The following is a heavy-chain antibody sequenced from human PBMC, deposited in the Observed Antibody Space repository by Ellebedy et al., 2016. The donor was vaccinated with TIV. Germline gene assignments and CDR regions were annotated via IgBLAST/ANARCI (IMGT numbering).Heavy chain of an antibody. CDR2: MNPNSGNT. J-gene: IGHJ6*02. CDR1: GYTFTSYD. Sequence: AASVKVSCKASGYTFTSYDINWVRQATGQGLEWLGWMNPNSGNTEYAQKFQRRVTMTRNTSITTAFMGLSSLRSEDTAVYYCARGPFMITFGGVIMDVWGQGTTVTVSS. CDR3: ARGPFMITFGGVIMDV. D-gene: IGHD3-16*02. V-gene: IGHV1-8*01.